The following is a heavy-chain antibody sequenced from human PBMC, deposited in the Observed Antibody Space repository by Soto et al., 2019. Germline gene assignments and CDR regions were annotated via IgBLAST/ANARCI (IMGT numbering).Heavy chain of an antibody. CDR1: GFTFSSYA. V-gene: IGHV3-23*01. CDR3: AKDQSPSSSWDKYYYYGMDV. Sequence: EVQLLESGGGLVQPGGSLRLSCAASGFTFSSYAMSWVRQAPGKGLEWVSAISGSGGSTYYADSVKGRFTISRDNSKNTLYLQMNSLRAKDTAVYYCAKDQSPSSSWDKYYYYGMDVWGQGTTVTVSS. D-gene: IGHD6-13*01. CDR2: ISGSGGST. J-gene: IGHJ6*02.